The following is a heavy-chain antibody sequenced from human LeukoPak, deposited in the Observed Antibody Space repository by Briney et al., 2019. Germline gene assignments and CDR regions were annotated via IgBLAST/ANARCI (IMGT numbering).Heavy chain of an antibody. Sequence: GGSLRLSCAASGFTFSSYGMHWVRQAPGKGLEWVAFIRYDGSNKYYADSVKGRFTISRDNAKNSLYLQMNSLRAEDTAVYYCARVGAIFGVVMFDYWGQGTLVTVSS. CDR2: IRYDGSNK. CDR1: GFTFSSYG. CDR3: ARVGAIFGVVMFDY. V-gene: IGHV3-30*02. D-gene: IGHD3-3*01. J-gene: IGHJ4*02.